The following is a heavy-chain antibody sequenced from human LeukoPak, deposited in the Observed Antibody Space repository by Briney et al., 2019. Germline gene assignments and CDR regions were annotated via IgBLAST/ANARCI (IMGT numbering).Heavy chain of an antibody. CDR1: GFTFSSFA. V-gene: IGHV3-23*01. D-gene: IGHD5-12*01. CDR3: ATKRWLREDFFDY. J-gene: IGHJ4*02. CDR2: ISDSGGST. Sequence: GGSLRLSCAASGFTFSSFAMYWARQAPGKGPEWVSCISDSGGSTYYADSVKGRFTISRDNSKNTLYLQLNSLRAEDTAVYFCATKRWLREDFFDYWGQGTLVTVSS.